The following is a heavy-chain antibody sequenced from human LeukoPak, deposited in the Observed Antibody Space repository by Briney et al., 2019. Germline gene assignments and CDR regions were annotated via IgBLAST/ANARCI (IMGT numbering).Heavy chain of an antibody. CDR3: VRDMGFWSGVFDY. CDR1: GFTFSGSA. J-gene: IGHJ4*02. Sequence: PGGSLRLSCAASGFTFSGSAMHWVRQASGKGLEWVGRIRSKANSYATAYAASVKGRFTISRDNAKNSLYLEMNSLRAEDTAVYYCVRDMGFWSGVFDYWGQGTLVTVSS. V-gene: IGHV3-73*01. D-gene: IGHD3-3*01. CDR2: IRSKANSYAT.